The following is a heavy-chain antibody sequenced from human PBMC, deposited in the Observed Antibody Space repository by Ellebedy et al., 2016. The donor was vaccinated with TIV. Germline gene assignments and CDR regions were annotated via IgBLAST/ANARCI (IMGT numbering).Heavy chain of an antibody. CDR2: ISAYNGNT. V-gene: IGHV1-18*04. J-gene: IGHJ4*02. D-gene: IGHD3-22*01. Sequence: ASVKVSXXASGYTFTSYYMHWVRQAPGQGLEWMGWISAYNGNTNYAQKLQGRVTMTTDTSTSTAYMELRSLRSDDTDVYYCARVDITMIVVVIPDYWGQGTLVTVSS. CDR1: GYTFTSYY. CDR3: ARVDITMIVVVIPDY.